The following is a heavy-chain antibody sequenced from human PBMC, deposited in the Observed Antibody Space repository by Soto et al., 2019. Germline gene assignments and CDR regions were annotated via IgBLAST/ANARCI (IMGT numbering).Heavy chain of an antibody. V-gene: IGHV4-31*03. CDR3: ARDRRDSLYYYYYGMDV. D-gene: IGHD2-15*01. J-gene: IGHJ6*02. CDR1: GGSIGSGGYY. CDR2: IYYSGST. Sequence: SETLSLTCSVSGGSIGSGGYYWSWIRQHPGKGLEWIGYIYYSGSTYYNPSLKSRVTISVDTSKNQFSLKLSSVTAADTAVYYCARDRRDSLYYYYYGMDVWGQGTPVAVSS.